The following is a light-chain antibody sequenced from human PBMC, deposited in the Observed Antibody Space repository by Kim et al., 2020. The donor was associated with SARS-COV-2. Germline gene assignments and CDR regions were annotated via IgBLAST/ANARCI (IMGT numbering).Light chain of an antibody. J-gene: IGLJ1*01. CDR3: TSYTSSTKYV. CDR2: DVI. CDR1: SSDVGGYEF. V-gene: IGLV2-14*01. Sequence: QSASVSGSPGQSITISCTGTSSDVGGYEFVSWYQQHPGKAPKLIIYDVIERPSGVSNRFSGSKSGNTASLAISGLQPEDEADYYCTSYTSSTKYVFGSGTKVTVL.